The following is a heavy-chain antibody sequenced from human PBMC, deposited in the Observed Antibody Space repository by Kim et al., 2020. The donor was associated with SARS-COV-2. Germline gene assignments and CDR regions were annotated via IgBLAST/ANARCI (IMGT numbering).Heavy chain of an antibody. CDR3: AREGQQLVRTGAFDI. CDR1: GFTFSSYA. Sequence: GGSLRLSCAASGFTFSSYAMHWVRQAPGKGLEWVAVISYDGSNKYYADSVKGRFTISRDNSKNTLYLQMNSLRADDTAVYYCAREGQQLVRTGAFDIWGQGTMVTVSS. V-gene: IGHV3-30-3*01. CDR2: ISYDGSNK. D-gene: IGHD6-6*01. J-gene: IGHJ3*02.